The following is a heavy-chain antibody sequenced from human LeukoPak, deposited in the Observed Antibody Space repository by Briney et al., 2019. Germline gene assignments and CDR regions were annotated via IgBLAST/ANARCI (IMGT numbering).Heavy chain of an antibody. J-gene: IGHJ4*02. CDR3: ARAPISSPFYFDY. Sequence: GGSLRLSCTASGFAFDEHGMSWVRHVPGEGLEWASGINWSGGSTGCADPLGGRFTLSRDNAKNSLYHQIDSVRGEDTALYYCARAPISSPFYFDYWGQGTLVTVSS. CDR1: GFAFDEHG. V-gene: IGHV3-20*04. D-gene: IGHD2-2*01. CDR2: INWSGGST.